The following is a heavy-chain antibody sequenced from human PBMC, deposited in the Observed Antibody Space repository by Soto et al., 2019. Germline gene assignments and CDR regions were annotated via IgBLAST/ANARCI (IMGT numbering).Heavy chain of an antibody. Sequence: QGQLVQSGAEVRKPGSSVKVSCKASGGTFSRHAISWVRQAPGQGLEWMGGIIPIFGTANHAQKCQGRVMIIADESTSTVYMELSSLRSEDTAMYYCARGWGYDSNDYYYAYWGQGTLVIVSS. D-gene: IGHD3-22*01. V-gene: IGHV1-69*01. CDR1: GGTFSRHA. CDR2: IIPIFGTA. J-gene: IGHJ4*02. CDR3: ARGWGYDSNDYYYAY.